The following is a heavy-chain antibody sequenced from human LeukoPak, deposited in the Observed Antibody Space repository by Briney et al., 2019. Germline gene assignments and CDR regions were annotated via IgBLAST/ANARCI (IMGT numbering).Heavy chain of an antibody. D-gene: IGHD4-23*01. CDR1: GGSFSGYY. V-gene: IGHV4-34*01. CDR2: INHSGST. Sequence: SETLSLTCAVYGGSFSGYYWSWIRQPPGMGLEWIGEINHSGSTNYNPSLKSRVTISVDTSKNQFSLKLSSVTAADTAVYYCAKDGGPIVVTYDYWGQGTLVTVSS. J-gene: IGHJ4*02. CDR3: AKDGGPIVVTYDY.